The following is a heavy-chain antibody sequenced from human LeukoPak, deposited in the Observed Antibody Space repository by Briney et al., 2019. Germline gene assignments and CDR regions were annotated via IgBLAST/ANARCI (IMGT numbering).Heavy chain of an antibody. CDR3: ARGFAATGNPTRFDP. D-gene: IGHD6-13*01. J-gene: IGHJ5*02. CDR1: GFIFSSYA. CDR2: IWNDGSNK. Sequence: GGSLRLSCAASGFIFSSYAMHWVRQAPGTGLEWVAVIWNDGSNKYYADSVKGRFTISRDNSMNTLYLQMNSLSPEDTAIYYCARGFAATGNPTRFDPWGQGTPVTVSS. V-gene: IGHV3-33*01.